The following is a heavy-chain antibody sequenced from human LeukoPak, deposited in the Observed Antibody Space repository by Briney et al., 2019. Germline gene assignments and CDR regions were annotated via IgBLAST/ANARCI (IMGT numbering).Heavy chain of an antibody. CDR2: VTSKTVGGTT. D-gene: IGHD5-18*01. CDR1: GFTFSNAW. J-gene: IGHJ4*02. CDR3: TTDKLWFSY. V-gene: IGHV3-15*01. Sequence: GGSLRLSCAASGFTFSNAWMSWVRQAPGKGLEWVGRVTSKTVGGTTDYAAPVKGRFTISRDDSKNTLYLQMNSLRTEDTAVYYCTTDKLWFSYWGQGTLVTVSS.